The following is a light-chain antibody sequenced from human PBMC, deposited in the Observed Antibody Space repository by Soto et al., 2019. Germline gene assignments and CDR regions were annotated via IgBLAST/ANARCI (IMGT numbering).Light chain of an antibody. Sequence: DIQMTQYPSTLPASVGDRITITCRARQSIRNDLGWYQQKPGKAPKRLIYAASSLQSGVPSRISGSGSGTEFTLTIRSLQNVYFASFYGLQHNIYPPFGKGTKVDIK. CDR3: LQHNIYPP. J-gene: IGKJ1*01. CDR2: AAS. CDR1: QSIRND. V-gene: IGKV1-17*01.